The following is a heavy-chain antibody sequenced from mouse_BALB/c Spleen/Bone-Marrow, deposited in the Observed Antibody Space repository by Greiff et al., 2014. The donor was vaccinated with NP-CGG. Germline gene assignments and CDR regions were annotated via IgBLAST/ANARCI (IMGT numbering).Heavy chain of an antibody. CDR1: GYAFSSYW. CDR2: IYPGDGDT. J-gene: IGHJ2*01. D-gene: IGHD2-10*02. Sequence: QVQLKESGAELVRPGSSVKISCKASGYAFSSYWMNWVKQRPGQGLEWIGQIYPGDGDTNYNGKFKGKATLTADKSSSTAYMQLSSLTSEDPAVYFCARQYGNYFDYWGQGTTLTVSS. V-gene: IGHV1-80*01. CDR3: ARQYGNYFDY.